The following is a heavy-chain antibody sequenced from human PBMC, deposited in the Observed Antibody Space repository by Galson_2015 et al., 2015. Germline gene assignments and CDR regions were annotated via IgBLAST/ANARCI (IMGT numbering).Heavy chain of an antibody. Sequence: SLRLSCAASGFTFSTYWMSWVRQAPGKGLEWVSYISSSRTMYYADSVKGRFTISRDNAKNSLYLQMNSLRDEDTAVYYCARGDAGSVTFDIWGQGTMVTVSS. D-gene: IGHD2-21*02. J-gene: IGHJ3*02. V-gene: IGHV3-48*02. CDR3: ARGDAGSVTFDI. CDR1: GFTFSTYW. CDR2: ISSSRTM.